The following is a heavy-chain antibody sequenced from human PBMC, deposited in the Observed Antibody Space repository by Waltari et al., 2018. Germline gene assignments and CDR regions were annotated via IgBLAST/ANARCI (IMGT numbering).Heavy chain of an antibody. CDR3: ARVRGYCSGGSGYPPWDLDY. V-gene: IGHV4-38-2*01. D-gene: IGHD2-15*01. CDR2: IYHSGGT. Sequence: QVQLQESGPGLVKPSETLSLTCAVSGYSISSGYYWGWIRQPPGKGLEWIGSIYHSGGTYYNPAVKSRGTISVDTSKNQFALKLSSVTAADTAVYYCARVRGYCSGGSGYPPWDLDYWGQGTLVTVSS. CDR1: GYSISSGYY. J-gene: IGHJ4*02.